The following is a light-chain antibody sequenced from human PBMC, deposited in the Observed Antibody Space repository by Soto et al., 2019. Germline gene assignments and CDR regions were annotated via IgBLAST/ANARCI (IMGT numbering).Light chain of an antibody. J-gene: IGKJ2*01. CDR1: QSVSSN. V-gene: IGKV3-15*01. Sequence: ETVMTQSPATLSVSPGERATLSCRASQSVSSNLAWYQQKPGQAPRLLIYGASSRATGSPARFSGSGSGIEFTLTISNLQSEDFAVYYCQQYDNWPGTFGQGTKLEIK. CDR3: QQYDNWPGT. CDR2: GAS.